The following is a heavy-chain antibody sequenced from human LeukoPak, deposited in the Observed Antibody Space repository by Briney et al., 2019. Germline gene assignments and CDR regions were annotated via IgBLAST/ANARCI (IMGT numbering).Heavy chain of an antibody. V-gene: IGHV6-1*01. D-gene: IGHD2-2*01. J-gene: IGHJ6*02. CDR2: TYYRSKWYN. Sequence: SQTLSLTCAISGDSVSSNSAAWNWIRQSPSRGLEWLGRTYYRSKWYNDYAVSVKSRITINPDTSKNQFSLQLNPVTPEDTAVYYCARELGYCSSTSCYYYYGMDVWGQGTTVTVSS. CDR3: ARELGYCSSTSCYYYYGMDV. CDR1: GDSVSSNSAA.